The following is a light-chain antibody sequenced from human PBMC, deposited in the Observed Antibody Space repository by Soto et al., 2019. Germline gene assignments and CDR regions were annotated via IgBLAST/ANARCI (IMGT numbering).Light chain of an antibody. CDR2: DAS. CDR3: QQYNSYSSWT. Sequence: DIQMTQSPSTLPASFGDRVTITCRASQSISNWLAWYQQKPGRAPKLLIYDASTLESGVPSRFSGSGSGTEFTLTISSLQTDDFATYYCQQYNSYSSWTFGQGTKVDI. CDR1: QSISNW. V-gene: IGKV1-5*01. J-gene: IGKJ1*01.